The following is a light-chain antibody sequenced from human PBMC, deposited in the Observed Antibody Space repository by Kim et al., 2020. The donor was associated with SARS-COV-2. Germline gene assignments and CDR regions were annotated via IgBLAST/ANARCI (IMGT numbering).Light chain of an antibody. Sequence: QSALTQPASVSGSPGQSITISCTGTSSDVGGYDYVSWYQQHPGKIPKLMIYDVNTRPSGVSYRFSGSKSGNTASLTISGLQAEDEADYYCSSYTISNAVIFGGVVFRGGTQLTAL. CDR1: SSDVGGYDY. CDR3: SSYTISNAVIFGGVV. J-gene: IGLJ2*01. V-gene: IGLV2-14*01. CDR2: DVN.